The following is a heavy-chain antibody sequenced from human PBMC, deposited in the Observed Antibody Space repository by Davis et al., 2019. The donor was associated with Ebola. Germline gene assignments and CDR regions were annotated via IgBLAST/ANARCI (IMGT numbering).Heavy chain of an antibody. CDR3: ARGSCSGGSCRTYYYYGMDV. J-gene: IGHJ6*02. CDR2: ISAYNGNT. CDR1: GYTFTSYG. Sequence: ASVKVSCKASGYTFTSYGISWVRQAPGQGLEWMGWISAYNGNTNYAQKLQGRVTMTRDTSTSTVYMELSSLRSEDTAVYYCARGSCSGGSCRTYYYYGMDVWGQGTTVTVSS. D-gene: IGHD2-15*01. V-gene: IGHV1-18*01.